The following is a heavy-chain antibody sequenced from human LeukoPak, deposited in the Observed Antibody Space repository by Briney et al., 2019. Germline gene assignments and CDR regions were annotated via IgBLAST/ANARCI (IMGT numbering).Heavy chain of an antibody. J-gene: IGHJ6*03. V-gene: IGHV1-8*03. CDR1: GYSFTTYG. D-gene: IGHD3-16*02. CDR2: MNPNSGNT. Sequence: ASVKVSCKASGYSFTTYGISWVRQATGQGLEWMGWMNPNSGNTGYAQKFQGRVTITRNTSISTAYMELSSLRSEDTAVYYCARWAYDYVWGSYRSYYYYYMDVWGKGTTVTVSS. CDR3: ARWAYDYVWGSYRSYYYYYMDV.